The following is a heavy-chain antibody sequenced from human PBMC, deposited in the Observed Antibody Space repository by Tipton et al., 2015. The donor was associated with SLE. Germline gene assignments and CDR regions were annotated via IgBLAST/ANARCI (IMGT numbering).Heavy chain of an antibody. CDR2: FFQSGST. J-gene: IGHJ4*02. Sequence: GLVKPSETLSLTCAVSGHSISSAHYWGWIRQPPGRGLEWIGGFFQSGSTYYNPSLTSRVTISVDTSKNQFSLKLTAVTAADTAIYYCANYRRENGWYVLDYWGRGTLVTVSS. D-gene: IGHD6-19*01. CDR1: GHSISSAHY. V-gene: IGHV4-38-2*01. CDR3: ANYRRENGWYVLDY.